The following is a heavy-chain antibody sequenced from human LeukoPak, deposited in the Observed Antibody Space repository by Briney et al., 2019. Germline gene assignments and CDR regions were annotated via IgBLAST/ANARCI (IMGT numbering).Heavy chain of an antibody. CDR3: AKDSKIVGPTFRSYHYMDV. D-gene: IGHD1-26*01. CDR2: ISGSGGST. V-gene: IGHV3-23*01. J-gene: IGHJ6*03. CDR1: GFTFSSYE. Sequence: PGGSLRLSCAASGFTFSSYEMNWVRQAPGKGLEWVSAISGSGGSTYYADSVKGRFTISRDNSKNTLYLQMNSLRAEDTAVYYCAKDSKIVGPTFRSYHYMDVWGKGTTVTVSS.